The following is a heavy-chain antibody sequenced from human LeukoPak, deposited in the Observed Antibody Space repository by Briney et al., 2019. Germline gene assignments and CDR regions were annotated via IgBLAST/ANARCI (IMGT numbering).Heavy chain of an antibody. J-gene: IGHJ4*02. Sequence: ASVKVSCKASGYTFTSYYMHWVRQAPGQGLEWMGIINPSGGSTSYAQKFQGRVTMTRDTSTSTVYMEPSSLRSEDTAVYYCARVNKARYCSSTSCYPFDYWGQGTLVTVSS. D-gene: IGHD2-2*01. V-gene: IGHV1-46*03. CDR2: INPSGGST. CDR1: GYTFTSYY. CDR3: ARVNKARYCSSTSCYPFDY.